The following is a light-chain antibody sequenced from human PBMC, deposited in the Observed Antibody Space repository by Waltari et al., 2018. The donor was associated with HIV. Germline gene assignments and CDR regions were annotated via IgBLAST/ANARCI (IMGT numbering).Light chain of an antibody. V-gene: IGLV1-44*01. CDR1: SSNIGSNS. Sequence: QSVLTQPPSASGTPGQRVTISCSGSSSNIGSNSVTWYQQLPGTAPKLLIYNNNERPSGVPDRFSGSRSDTSASLAISGLQSEDEADYYCAAWDDSMSGRVFGGGTKLTVL. CDR3: AAWDDSMSGRV. CDR2: NNN. J-gene: IGLJ2*01.